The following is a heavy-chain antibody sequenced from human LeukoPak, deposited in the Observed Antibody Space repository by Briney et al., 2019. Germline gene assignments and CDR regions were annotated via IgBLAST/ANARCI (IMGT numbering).Heavy chain of an antibody. CDR2: ISAGGETT. CDR1: RFRFSTFP. V-gene: IGHV3-23*01. CDR3: ATFPITIFGVVIDY. D-gene: IGHD3-3*01. Sequence: GGSLRLSCAASRFRFSTFPMGWVRQAPGKGLEWVSGISAGGETTFYADSVRGRLTISRDNAKNSLYLQMNSLRAEDTAVYYCATFPITIFGVVIDYWGQGTLVTVSS. J-gene: IGHJ4*02.